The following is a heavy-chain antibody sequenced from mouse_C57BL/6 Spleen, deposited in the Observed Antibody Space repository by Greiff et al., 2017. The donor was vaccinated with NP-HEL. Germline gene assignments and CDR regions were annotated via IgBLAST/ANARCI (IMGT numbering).Heavy chain of an antibody. J-gene: IGHJ1*03. Sequence: QVQLQQPGAELVKPGASVKMSCKASGYTFTSYWITWVKQRPGQGLEWIGDIYPGSGSTNYNEKFKSKATLTVDTSSSTAYMQLSSLTSEDSAVYYCARSPNYYGRIDWDIDVWGTGTTVTVSS. D-gene: IGHD1-2*01. CDR3: ARSPNYYGRIDWDIDV. CDR1: GYTFTSYW. V-gene: IGHV1-55*01. CDR2: IYPGSGST.